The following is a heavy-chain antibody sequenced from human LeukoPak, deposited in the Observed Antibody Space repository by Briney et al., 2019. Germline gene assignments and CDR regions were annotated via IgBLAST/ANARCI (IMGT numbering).Heavy chain of an antibody. CDR3: ARDSTGSFDI. Sequence: PGGSLRLSCAASGFTFSDHYMTWIRQAPGKGLEWLSYIGPSSTNTNYADSVKGRFTISRDNAKNTVYLQMNSLRAEDTAVYYCARDSTGSFDIWGQGTMVTVSA. J-gene: IGHJ3*02. CDR1: GFTFSDHY. CDR2: IGPSSTNT. V-gene: IGHV3-11*06.